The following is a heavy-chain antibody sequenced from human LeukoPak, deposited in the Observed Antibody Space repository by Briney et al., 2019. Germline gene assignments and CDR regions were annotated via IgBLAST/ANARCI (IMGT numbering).Heavy chain of an antibody. CDR1: GGSISTYY. CDR3: ATRDSGYDAWYFDL. CDR2: VYYSGST. V-gene: IGHV4-59*12. J-gene: IGHJ2*01. Sequence: SETLSLTCTVSGGSISTYYWSWIRQPPEKGLEWIGYVYYSGSTNYNPSLKSRVTISVDTSKNQFSLNLSSMTAADTAVYYCATRDSGYDAWYFDLWGRGTLVTVSS. D-gene: IGHD5-12*01.